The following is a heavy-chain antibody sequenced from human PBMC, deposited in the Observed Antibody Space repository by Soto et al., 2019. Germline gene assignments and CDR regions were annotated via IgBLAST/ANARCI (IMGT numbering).Heavy chain of an antibody. D-gene: IGHD2-15*01. J-gene: IGHJ6*02. CDR2: ISPSTSHI. V-gene: IGHV3-21*01. CDR1: GFTFSSCT. Sequence: EVHLVESGGGLVKPGGSLRLSCAVSGFTFSSCTMNWVRQAPGKGLEWVSSISPSTSHIYYADSVEGRFTISRDNTKNSLFLQMNSLSAEDTAVYYCTSCSGGACHQNYGMDVWGQGTTVTVSS. CDR3: TSCSGGACHQNYGMDV.